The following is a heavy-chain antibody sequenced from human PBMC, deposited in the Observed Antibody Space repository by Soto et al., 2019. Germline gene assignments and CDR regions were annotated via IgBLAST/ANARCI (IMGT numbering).Heavy chain of an antibody. J-gene: IGHJ4*02. Sequence: GGSLRLSCAASGFSFSHYWMHWFRQAPGKGLVWVSRISPDGRTTTYADSVKGRFTISRDNAKSTLYLRMNSLTVEDGAVYYCADSWLPTSYWGPGTLVTVSS. D-gene: IGHD3-10*01. V-gene: IGHV3-74*01. CDR1: GFSFSHYW. CDR2: ISPDGRTT. CDR3: ADSWLPTSY.